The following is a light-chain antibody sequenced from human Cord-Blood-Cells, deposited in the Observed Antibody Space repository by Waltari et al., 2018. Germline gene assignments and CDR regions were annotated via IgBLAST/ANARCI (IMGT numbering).Light chain of an antibody. J-gene: IGKJ2*03. CDR3: QQYYSTPYS. CDR2: WAS. CDR1: QSVLYSSNNNNY. Sequence: DIVMTQSPDSLAVSLGERGTIKCQSSQSVLYSSNNNNYLAWYQQKPGQPPKLLIYWASTLESGVPDRFSGSGSGTDFTLTISSLQAEDVAVYYCQQYYSTPYSFGQGTKLEIK. V-gene: IGKV4-1*01.